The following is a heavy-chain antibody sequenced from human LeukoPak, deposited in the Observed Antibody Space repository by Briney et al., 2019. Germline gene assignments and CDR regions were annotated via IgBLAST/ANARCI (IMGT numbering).Heavy chain of an antibody. J-gene: IGHJ4*02. Sequence: ASVKVSCKASGYTFTGYYMHWVRQDPGQGLEWMGWINPDSGGTNYAQKFQGRVTMTRDTSISTAYMELNRLRSDDTAIYYCARGFLAVAGDWWGQGTLVTVPS. V-gene: IGHV1-2*02. D-gene: IGHD6-19*01. CDR2: INPDSGGT. CDR3: ARGFLAVAGDW. CDR1: GYTFTGYY.